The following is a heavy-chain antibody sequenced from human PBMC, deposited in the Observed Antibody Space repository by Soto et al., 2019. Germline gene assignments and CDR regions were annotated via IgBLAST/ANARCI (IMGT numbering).Heavy chain of an antibody. J-gene: IGHJ5*02. Sequence: PGGSLRLSCAASGFPFSSNSVNWVRQAPGKGLEWVSYITGSGTTTRYADSVKGRFTLSRDNAKNSLFLDMNSLTDEDTAVYYFARDLNWDFDHWGGGPLV. V-gene: IGHV3-48*02. CDR2: ITGSGTTT. CDR3: ARDLNWDFDH. D-gene: IGHD1-1*01. CDR1: GFPFSSNS.